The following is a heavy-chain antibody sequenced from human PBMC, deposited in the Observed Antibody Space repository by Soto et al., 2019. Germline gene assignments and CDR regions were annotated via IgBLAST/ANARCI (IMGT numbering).Heavy chain of an antibody. Sequence: EVQLLESGGGLVQPGGSLRLSCAASGFTFSNFAMIWVRQAPGKGLEWVSGISASGSGTHYADSVKGRFTISRDNSKNTLNLQMNSVRAEDTAVYYCAKLAYSSTDYWGQGTLVTVSS. V-gene: IGHV3-23*01. CDR1: GFTFSNFA. J-gene: IGHJ4*02. CDR2: ISASGSGT. CDR3: AKLAYSSTDY. D-gene: IGHD6-13*01.